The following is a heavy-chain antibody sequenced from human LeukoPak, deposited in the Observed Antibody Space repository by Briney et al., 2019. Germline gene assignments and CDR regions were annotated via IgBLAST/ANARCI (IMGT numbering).Heavy chain of an antibody. CDR2: IIPIFGTA. V-gene: IGHV1-69*13. D-gene: IGHD3-22*01. J-gene: IGHJ4*02. CDR3: ASNTKYYEGSGHYVFDF. Sequence: GASVKVSCKASGGTFSSYAISWVRQAPGQGLEWMGGIIPIFGTANYAQKFQARVTITADESTSTAYMELSSLRSEDTAVYYCASNTKYYEGSGHYVFDFWGQGTLVSVSS. CDR1: GGTFSSYA.